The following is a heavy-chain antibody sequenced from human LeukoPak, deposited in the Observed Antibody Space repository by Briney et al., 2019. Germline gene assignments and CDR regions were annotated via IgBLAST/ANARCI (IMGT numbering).Heavy chain of an antibody. Sequence: GGSLRLSCAASGFTFSRYSMNWVRQAPGKGLEWVSSISSSSSYRYYADSVKGRFTISRDNAKNSLHLQMNSLRAEDTAVYYCMSYSGRSDDYWGQGTLVTVSS. D-gene: IGHD3-10*01. J-gene: IGHJ4*02. CDR3: MSYSGRSDDY. V-gene: IGHV3-21*01. CDR1: GFTFSRYS. CDR2: ISSSSSYR.